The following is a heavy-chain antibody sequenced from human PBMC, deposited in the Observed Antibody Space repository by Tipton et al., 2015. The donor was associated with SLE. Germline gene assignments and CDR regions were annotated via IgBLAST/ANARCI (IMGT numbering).Heavy chain of an antibody. CDR1: GESFSGYY. CDR3: AGVSRDAFEI. CDR2: INHSGST. Sequence: GLVKPSETLSLTCAVYGESFSGYYWSWIRQPPGKGLEWIGEINHSGSTNYNPSLKSRVTISVDTSKNQFSLKLSSVTAADTAVYYCAGVSRDAFEIWGQGTMVTVSS. J-gene: IGHJ3*02. V-gene: IGHV4-34*01. D-gene: IGHD5/OR15-5a*01.